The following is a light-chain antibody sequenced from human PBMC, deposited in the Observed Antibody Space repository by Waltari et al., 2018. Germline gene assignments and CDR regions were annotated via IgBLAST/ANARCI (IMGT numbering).Light chain of an antibody. CDR2: EDE. CDR3: GTWDTSLSPHVI. J-gene: IGLJ2*01. V-gene: IGLV1-51*02. CDR1: DSNIGTNF. Sequence: QSVLTQPPSASAAPGQKVPISCPGSDSNIGTNFVSWYQQVPGTAPKLLIYEDEKRPSGIPARFSGSKSGTSATLAITGLQPGDEADFYCGTWDTSLSPHVIFGGGTRLTVL.